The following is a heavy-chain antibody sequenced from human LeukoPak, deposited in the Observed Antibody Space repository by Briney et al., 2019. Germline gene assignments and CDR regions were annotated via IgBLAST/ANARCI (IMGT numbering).Heavy chain of an antibody. J-gene: IGHJ2*01. CDR2: IYTSGNT. CDR1: GGSISSYY. V-gene: IGHV4-4*07. CDR3: ARDALYCSSTSCYRYWYFDL. D-gene: IGHD2-2*01. Sequence: SKTLSLTCTVSGGSISSYYWSWIRQPPGKGLEWIGRIYTSGNTNYNPSLKSRVTMSVDTSKNQFSLKLSSVTAADTAVYYCARDALYCSSTSCYRYWYFDLWGRGTLVTVSS.